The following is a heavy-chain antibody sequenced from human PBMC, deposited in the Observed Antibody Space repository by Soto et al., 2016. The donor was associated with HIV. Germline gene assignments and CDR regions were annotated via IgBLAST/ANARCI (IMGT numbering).Heavy chain of an antibody. CDR2: ISASGGST. D-gene: IGHD2-15*01. Sequence: EVQLLESGGGLVQPGGSLRLSCAASGFTFSSYAMNWVRQAPGQGLEWVSAISASGGSTYYADSVKGRFTISRDNFKNTLYLQMNSLRAEDTAVYYCVKWGYCRAGTCSKVFPLDYVGPGNPGHVSS. CDR3: VKWGYCRAGTCSKVFPLDY. J-gene: IGHJ4*02. CDR1: GFTFSSYA. V-gene: IGHV3-23*01.